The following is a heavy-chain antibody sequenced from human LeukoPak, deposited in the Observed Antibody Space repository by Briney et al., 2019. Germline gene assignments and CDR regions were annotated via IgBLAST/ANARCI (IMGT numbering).Heavy chain of an antibody. CDR1: GYTFIGYY. V-gene: IGHV1-2*02. D-gene: IGHD2-15*01. J-gene: IGHJ4*02. Sequence: VSVKVSCKASGYTFIGYYLHWVRQAPGQGLEWMGWINPHNGDTNYAQKFQGRVTMTRDTSITTAYMELSRLKSDDTAVYYCATVRDIVVGGGPYYFDYWGQGTLATVSS. CDR2: INPHNGDT. CDR3: ATVRDIVVGGGPYYFDY.